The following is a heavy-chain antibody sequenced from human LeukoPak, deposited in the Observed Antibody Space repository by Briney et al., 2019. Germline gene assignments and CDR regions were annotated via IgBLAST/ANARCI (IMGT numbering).Heavy chain of an antibody. Sequence: ASVKVSCKASGYTFTSYYMHWVRQAPGQGLEWMGIINPSGGSTSYAQKFQGRVTMTRDTSTSTVYMELSSLRSEDTAVYYCAGLTKGYCSSTSCPAYYYGMDVWGQGTTVTVSS. V-gene: IGHV1-46*01. D-gene: IGHD2-2*01. CDR2: INPSGGST. J-gene: IGHJ6*02. CDR1: GYTFTSYY. CDR3: AGLTKGYCSSTSCPAYYYGMDV.